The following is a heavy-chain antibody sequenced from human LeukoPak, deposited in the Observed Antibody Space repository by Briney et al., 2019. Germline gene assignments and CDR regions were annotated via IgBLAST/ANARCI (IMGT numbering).Heavy chain of an antibody. CDR3: ARSGGDCSGGSCLPPHDAFDI. CDR1: GGSISSYY. J-gene: IGHJ3*02. Sequence: ETLSLTCTVSGGSISSYYWSWIRQPPGKGLEWIGYIYYSGSTNYNPSLKSRVTISVDTSKNQFSLKLSSVTAADTAVYYCARSGGDCSGGSCLPPHDAFDIWGQGTMVTVSS. CDR2: IYYSGST. V-gene: IGHV4-59*01. D-gene: IGHD2-15*01.